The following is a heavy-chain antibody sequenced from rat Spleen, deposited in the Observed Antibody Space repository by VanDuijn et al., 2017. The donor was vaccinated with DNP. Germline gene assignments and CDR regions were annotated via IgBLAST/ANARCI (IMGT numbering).Heavy chain of an antibody. J-gene: IGHJ4*01. CDR1: GFTFSNYY. V-gene: IGHV5-25*01. Sequence: EVKLVESGGGLVQPGRSLKLSCAASGFTFSNYYMAWVRQAPKKGLEWVATISSSDNRTYYPDSVKGRFTISRDNAKGSLYLQMNSLKSEDTATYYCASHPLDAWGQGTSVTVSS. CDR3: ASHPLDA. CDR2: ISSSDNRT.